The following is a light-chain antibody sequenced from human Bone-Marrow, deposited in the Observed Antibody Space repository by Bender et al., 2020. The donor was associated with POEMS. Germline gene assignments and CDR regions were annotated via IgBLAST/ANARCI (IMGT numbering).Light chain of an antibody. CDR1: SSDVGSYN. J-gene: IGLJ2*01. Sequence: QSALTQPASVSGSPGQSITISCTGTSSDVGSYNVSWYQQHPGKAPKVTIYEGTNRPSGVSSRFSGSESGNTASLTISGLQTEDEADYYCCSYAGGVIFGGGTKLTVL. CDR2: EGT. CDR3: CSYAGGVI. V-gene: IGLV2-23*01.